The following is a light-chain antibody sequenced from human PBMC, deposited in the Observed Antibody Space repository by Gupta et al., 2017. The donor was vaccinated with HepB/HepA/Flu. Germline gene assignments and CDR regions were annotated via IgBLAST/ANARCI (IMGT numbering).Light chain of an antibody. Sequence: DLQMTQSTSSLSASVGDRVTITCQASQDIRNYINWYQQKPGKAPKLLIYNASNLETGVPSRFSGSGFGRDFSFTISSRQPEDIATYYCQQYDNHPPVTFGQGTRLEIK. CDR2: NAS. J-gene: IGKJ5*01. V-gene: IGKV1-33*01. CDR1: QDIRNY. CDR3: QQYDNHPPVT.